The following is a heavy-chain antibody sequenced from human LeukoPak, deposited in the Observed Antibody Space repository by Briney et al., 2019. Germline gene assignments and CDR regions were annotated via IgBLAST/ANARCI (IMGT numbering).Heavy chain of an antibody. CDR3: ARGYYSASGAYYY. J-gene: IGHJ4*02. D-gene: IGHD3-10*01. CDR1: GFTFSNAW. Sequence: PGGSLRLSCAASGFTFSNAWMSWVRQGPGKGLEWVGRIKSKTDGGTTDYAAPVKGRFTISRDDSNNTLYLQMNSLKTEDTAVYYCARGYYSASGAYYYWGQGTLVTVSS. V-gene: IGHV3-15*01. CDR2: IKSKTDGGTT.